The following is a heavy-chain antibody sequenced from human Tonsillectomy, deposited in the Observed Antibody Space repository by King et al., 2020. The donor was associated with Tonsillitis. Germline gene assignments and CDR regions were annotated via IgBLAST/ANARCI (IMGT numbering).Heavy chain of an antibody. CDR2: IYFSGSN. D-gene: IGHD1-1*01. J-gene: IGHJ4*02. CDR3: ATLNWDVDY. V-gene: IGHV4-39*07. Sequence: QLQESGPGLVKPSETLSLTCTVSGGSISSSSYYWGWIRQPPGKGLEWIGSIYFSGSNYYNPSLKSRVTLSVDTSKNPFSLKLSTVTAADTAVYYCATLNWDVDYWGQGTLVTVSA. CDR1: GGSISSSSYY.